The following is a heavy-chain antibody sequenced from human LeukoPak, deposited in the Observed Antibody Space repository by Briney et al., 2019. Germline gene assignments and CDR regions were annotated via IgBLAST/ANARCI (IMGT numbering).Heavy chain of an antibody. CDR1: GGSISGYY. Sequence: SETLSLTCTVSGGSISGYYWSWIRQVPGKGLEWIGHSYTNGYTNYNPSLESRVTISVDTSKNQVSLRLRSVTAADTAVYFCARIYLVYYGSESYKYYFDYWGQGMLVTVSS. CDR3: ARIYLVYYGSESYKYYFDY. D-gene: IGHD3-10*01. CDR2: SYTNGYT. V-gene: IGHV4-4*09. J-gene: IGHJ4*02.